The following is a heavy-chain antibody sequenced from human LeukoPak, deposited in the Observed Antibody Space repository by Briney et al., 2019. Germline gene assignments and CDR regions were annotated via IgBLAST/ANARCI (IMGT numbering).Heavy chain of an antibody. V-gene: IGHV4-59*01. CDR1: GDSISSYY. CDR3: ARVLWNWFDP. CDR2: IYYSGST. J-gene: IGHJ5*02. Sequence: PSETLSLTCTVPGDSISSYYWSWIRQPPGKGLEWIGYIYYSGSTNYNPSLKSRVTISVDTSKNQFSLKLSSVTAADTAVYYCARVLWNWFDPWGQGTLVTVSS.